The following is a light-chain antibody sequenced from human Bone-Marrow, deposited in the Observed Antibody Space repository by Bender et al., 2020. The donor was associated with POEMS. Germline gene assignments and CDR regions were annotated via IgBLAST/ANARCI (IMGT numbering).Light chain of an antibody. CDR3: GSYTDSPSLFVV. V-gene: IGLV2-14*03. CDR1: SSDIGTYNY. J-gene: IGLJ2*01. CDR2: DVS. Sequence: QSALTQPASVSGSPGQSITISCTGASSDIGTYNYVSWYQHHPGKAPKLVIYDVSIRPSGVSPRFSGSKSGNTASLTISALQAEDEAHYYCGSYTDSPSLFVVFGGGTKLTVL.